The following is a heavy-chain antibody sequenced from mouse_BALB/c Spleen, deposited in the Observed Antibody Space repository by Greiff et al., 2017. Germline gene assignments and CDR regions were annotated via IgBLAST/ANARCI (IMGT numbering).Heavy chain of an antibody. D-gene: IGHD2-10*02. CDR1: GYTFTSYW. CDR3: ARSMRYGITHYYAMDY. V-gene: IGHV1-7*01. CDR2: INPSTGYT. J-gene: IGHJ4*01. Sequence: VQLQQSGAELAKPGASVKMSCKASGYTFTSYWMHWVKQRPGQGLEWIGYINPSTGYTEYNQKFKDKATLTADKSSSTAYMQLSSLTSEDSAVYYCARSMRYGITHYYAMDYWGQGTSVTVSS.